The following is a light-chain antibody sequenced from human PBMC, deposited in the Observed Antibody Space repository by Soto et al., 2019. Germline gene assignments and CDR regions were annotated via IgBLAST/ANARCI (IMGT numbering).Light chain of an antibody. Sequence: EIVLTQSPDTLSLSPGERATLSCRASQRVSSSLAWYQQKPGQAPRLLIYDASNRATGIPARFSGSGSGTDFTLTISSLEPEDSAVYYCQQRSNWPPEVTFGPGTKVDIK. CDR3: QQRSNWPPEVT. J-gene: IGKJ3*01. V-gene: IGKV3-11*01. CDR2: DAS. CDR1: QRVSSS.